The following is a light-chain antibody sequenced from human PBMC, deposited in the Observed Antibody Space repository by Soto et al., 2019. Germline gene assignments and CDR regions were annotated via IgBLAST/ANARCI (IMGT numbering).Light chain of an antibody. CDR1: SSDVGGYNY. CDR2: EVT. V-gene: IGLV2-14*01. Sequence: QSALTQPASVSGSPGQSITISCTGTSSDVGGYNYVSWYQQHPGKAPRLMIYEVTNRPSGVSTRFSGSKSGNTASLTISGPQAEDEADYYCSSYTTRSTLVFGRGTKVIVL. J-gene: IGLJ2*01. CDR3: SSYTTRSTLV.